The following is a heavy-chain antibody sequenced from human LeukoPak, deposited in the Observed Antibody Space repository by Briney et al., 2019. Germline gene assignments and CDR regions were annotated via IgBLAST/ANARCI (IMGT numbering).Heavy chain of an antibody. Sequence: ASVKVSCKASGYTFTSFSIHWVRQSPGQGLEWMGVINPSGGSTTYAQKFQGRVTMTEDTSTDTAYMELSSLRSEDTAVYYCATNSFTTAYCGGDCSLYFDYWGQGTLVTVSS. J-gene: IGHJ4*02. V-gene: IGHV1-46*01. CDR1: GYTFTSFS. CDR2: INPSGGST. CDR3: ATNSFTTAYCGGDCSLYFDY. D-gene: IGHD2-21*01.